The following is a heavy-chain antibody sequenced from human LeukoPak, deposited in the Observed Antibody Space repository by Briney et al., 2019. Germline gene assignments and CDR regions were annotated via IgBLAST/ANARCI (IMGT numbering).Heavy chain of an antibody. CDR1: GFTFDDYA. CDR2: IKWNGGST. J-gene: IGHJ3*02. V-gene: IGHV3-20*01. CDR3: ARDRASWDYDIREDAFDI. Sequence: PGGSLRLSCAASGFTFDDYALSWVRQAPGKGLEWVSGIKWNGGSTDYADSVKGRFTISRDNAKNSLYLQMNSLRPEDTALYHCARDRASWDYDIREDAFDIWGQGTMVTVSS. D-gene: IGHD3-22*01.